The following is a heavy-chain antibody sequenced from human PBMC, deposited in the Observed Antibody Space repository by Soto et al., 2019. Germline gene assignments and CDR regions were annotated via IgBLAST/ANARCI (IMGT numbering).Heavy chain of an antibody. J-gene: IGHJ4*02. D-gene: IGHD3-16*01. CDR2: IVPFLGIT. CDR3: ARGKEDYGYITHFEY. Sequence: QVQLVQSGAAVKKPGSSMKVSCKTSRGTFGSYGISWVRQAPGQGLEWMGRIVPFLGITNYAEKFQDRVTINADKSTGTTYMELSSLRSEDTAVYFCARGKEDYGYITHFEYWGQGTLVTVSS. CDR1: RGTFGSYG. V-gene: IGHV1-69*04.